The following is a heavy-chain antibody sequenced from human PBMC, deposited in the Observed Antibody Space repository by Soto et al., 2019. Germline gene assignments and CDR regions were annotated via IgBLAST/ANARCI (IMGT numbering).Heavy chain of an antibody. J-gene: IGHJ4*02. Sequence: GGSLRLSCAASGFTLSTYSIHWVRQAPGKGLEWVSVISYDGSKKLYRDSVKGRFSISRETSKSTVYLQMNSLRPEDTAIYYCARSIAVAGLDYWGQGTLVTVSS. V-gene: IGHV3-30-3*01. CDR2: ISYDGSKK. D-gene: IGHD6-19*01. CDR1: GFTLSTYS. CDR3: ARSIAVAGLDY.